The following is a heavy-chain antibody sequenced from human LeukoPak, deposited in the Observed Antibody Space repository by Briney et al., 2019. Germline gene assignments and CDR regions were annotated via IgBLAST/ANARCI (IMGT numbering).Heavy chain of an antibody. CDR2: ISAYNGNT. CDR3: ARGDLWFGDPARNWFDP. CDR1: GYTFTSYG. J-gene: IGHJ5*02. V-gene: IGHV1-18*01. Sequence: GASVKVSCKASGYTFTSYGISWVRQAPGQGLECMGWISAYNGNTNYAQKLQGRVTMTTDTSTSTAYMELRSLRSDDTAVYYCARGDLWFGDPARNWFDPWGQGTLVTVSS. D-gene: IGHD3-10*01.